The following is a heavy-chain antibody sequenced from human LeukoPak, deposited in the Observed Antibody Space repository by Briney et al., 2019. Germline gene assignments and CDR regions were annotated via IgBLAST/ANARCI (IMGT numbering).Heavy chain of an antibody. V-gene: IGHV1-2*02. CDR3: AREGTTMVRGGGAFDI. CDR1: GYTFTGYY. J-gene: IGHJ3*02. Sequence: ASVKVSCKASGYTFTGYYMHWVRQAPGRGLEWMGWINPNSGGTNYAQKFQGRVTMTRDTSISTTYMEVSRLRSGDTDVCYCAREGTTMVRGGGAFDIWGQGTMVTVSS. D-gene: IGHD3-10*01. CDR2: INPNSGGT.